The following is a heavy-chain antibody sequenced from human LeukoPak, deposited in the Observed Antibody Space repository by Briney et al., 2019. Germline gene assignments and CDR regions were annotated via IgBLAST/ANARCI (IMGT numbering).Heavy chain of an antibody. D-gene: IGHD4-23*01. Sequence: GGSLRLSCAASGFSFSLYAMNWVRQAPGKGLEWVSTIIETGASPYYADSVRGRFTVSRDSSKNMFYLQMNSLRAEDTAIYYCARRGAGGGGLDYWGQGTLVTVSS. CDR1: GFSFSLYA. J-gene: IGHJ4*02. V-gene: IGHV3-23*01. CDR3: ARRGAGGGGLDY. CDR2: IIETGASP.